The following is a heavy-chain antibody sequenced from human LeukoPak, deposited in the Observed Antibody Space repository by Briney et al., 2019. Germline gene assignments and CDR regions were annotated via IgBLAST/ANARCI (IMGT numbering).Heavy chain of an antibody. CDR2: IYYNGTT. V-gene: IGHV4-39*01. D-gene: IGHD4-23*01. CDR1: GGSISSTSYY. Sequence: SETLSLTCTVSGGSISSTSYYWGWIRQPPGKGLEWIGSIYYNGTTYYNPSLKSRVTISVDTSKNQFSLKLSSVTAADTAAYYCASRLRWPSYFDYWGQGTPVTVSS. CDR3: ASRLRWPSYFDY. J-gene: IGHJ4*02.